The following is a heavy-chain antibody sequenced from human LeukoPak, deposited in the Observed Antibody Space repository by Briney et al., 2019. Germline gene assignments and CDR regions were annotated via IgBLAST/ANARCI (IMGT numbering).Heavy chain of an antibody. D-gene: IGHD2-2*01. CDR3: TRDVAPAGRPLDAFDI. CDR2: IRTKAYGGTT. J-gene: IGHJ3*02. V-gene: IGHV3-49*03. Sequence: PGRSLRLSCTASGFTFGDYAMSWFRQAPGKGLEWVAFIRTKAYGGTTEYAASVKGRFTVSRDDSKSIASLQMNSLKTEDTAVYYCTRDVAPAGRPLDAFDIWGQGTMVTVSS. CDR1: GFTFGDYA.